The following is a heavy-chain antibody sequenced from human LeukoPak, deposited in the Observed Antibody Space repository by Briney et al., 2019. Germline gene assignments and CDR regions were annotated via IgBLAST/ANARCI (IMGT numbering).Heavy chain of an antibody. V-gene: IGHV4-31*03. D-gene: IGHD5-24*01. CDR1: GGSINNGGYY. Sequence: SETLPLTCTVSGGSINNGGYYWSWIRQHPGKGREWIGYIYYSGSSYYNPSLRSRVTISVDTAKNHFSLKLSSGTAADTAVYYCARNRDGYNSFDYWGQGTLVTVSS. CDR2: IYYSGSS. CDR3: ARNRDGYNSFDY. J-gene: IGHJ4*02.